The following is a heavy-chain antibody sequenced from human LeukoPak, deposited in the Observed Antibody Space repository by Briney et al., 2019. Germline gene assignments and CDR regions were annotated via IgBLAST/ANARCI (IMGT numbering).Heavy chain of an antibody. J-gene: IGHJ4*02. CDR2: IYGAGST. CDR1: GFTFSSYG. Sequence: GGSLRLSCAASGFTFSSYGMSWVRQAPGKGLEWVSVIYGAGSTYYADSVKGRFTISRDNSKNTLYLQMNRLRAEDTAVYYCTRDRYSSSGYSDYWGQGTLVTVSS. CDR3: TRDRYSSSGYSDY. V-gene: IGHV3-66*01. D-gene: IGHD3-22*01.